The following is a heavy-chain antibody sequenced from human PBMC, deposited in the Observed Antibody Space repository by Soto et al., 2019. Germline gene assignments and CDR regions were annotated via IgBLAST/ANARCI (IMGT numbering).Heavy chain of an antibody. V-gene: IGHV3-48*01. J-gene: IGHJ4*02. CDR3: ARAAYYDECCGYYRGGD. D-gene: IGHD3-22*01. Sequence: GGSLRLSCAASGFTFSSYSMNWVRQAPGKGLEWVSYISSSSSTIYYADSVKGRFTISRDNAKNSLYLQMNSLRAEDTAVYYCARAAYYDECCGYYRGGDCGQGAQSSVPS. CDR2: ISSSSSTI. CDR1: GFTFSSYS.